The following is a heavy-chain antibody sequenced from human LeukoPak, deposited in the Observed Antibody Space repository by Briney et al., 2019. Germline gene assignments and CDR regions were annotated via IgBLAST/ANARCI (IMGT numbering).Heavy chain of an antibody. Sequence: GGSLRLSCAASGFTFSSYWMHWVRQAPGKGLVWVSRINSDGSSTSYADSVMGRFTISRDNAKNSLYLQMNSLRAEDTAVYYCARDRLLYNAFDIWGQGTMVTVSS. D-gene: IGHD2-21*01. CDR3: ARDRLLYNAFDI. CDR1: GFTFSSYW. V-gene: IGHV3-74*01. J-gene: IGHJ3*02. CDR2: INSDGSST.